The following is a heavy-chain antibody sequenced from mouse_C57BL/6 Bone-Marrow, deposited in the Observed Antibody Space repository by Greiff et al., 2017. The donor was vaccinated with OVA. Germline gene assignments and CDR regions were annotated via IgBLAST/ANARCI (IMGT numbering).Heavy chain of an antibody. CDR1: GFNIKDDY. J-gene: IGHJ2*01. D-gene: IGHD1-1*01. CDR2: IDPENGDT. V-gene: IGHV14-4*01. CDR3: TTALPYYYGSSPY. Sequence: VQLQQSGAELVRPGASVKLSCTASGFNIKDDYMHWVKQRPEQGLEWIGWIDPENGDTEYASKFQGKATITADTSSNTAYLQLSSLTSEDTAVYYCTTALPYYYGSSPYWGQGTTLTVSS.